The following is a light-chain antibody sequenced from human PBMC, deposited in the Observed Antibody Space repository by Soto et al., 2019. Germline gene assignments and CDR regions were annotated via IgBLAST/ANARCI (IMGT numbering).Light chain of an antibody. J-gene: IGKJ4*01. V-gene: IGKV3-15*01. Sequence: EVVMTQSPATLSVSPGERATLSCRASQFVNTNLAWYQQKPGQAPRLLIYSASTRATGIPARFSGSGSGTEFTLTISSLQSEDSAVYYCQQFNNWPPLTFGGGTKVEIK. CDR3: QQFNNWPPLT. CDR1: QFVNTN. CDR2: SAS.